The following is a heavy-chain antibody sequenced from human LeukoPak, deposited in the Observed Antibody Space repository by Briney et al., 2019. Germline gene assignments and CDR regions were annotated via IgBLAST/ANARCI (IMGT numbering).Heavy chain of an antibody. CDR2: IYYSGST. D-gene: IGHD2-2*01. Sequence: SQTLSLTCTVSGGSISSGGYYWSWIRQHPGKGLEWIGYIYYSGSTYYNPSLKSRVTISVDTSKNQLSLKLSSVTAADTAVYYCARDASNAGGFDYWGQGTLVTVSS. V-gene: IGHV4-31*03. J-gene: IGHJ4*02. CDR3: ARDASNAGGFDY. CDR1: GGSISSGGYY.